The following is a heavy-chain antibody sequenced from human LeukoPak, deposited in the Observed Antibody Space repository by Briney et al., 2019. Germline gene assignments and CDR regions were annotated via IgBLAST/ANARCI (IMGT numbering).Heavy chain of an antibody. CDR3: ARAYSSSSGRDAFDS. D-gene: IGHD6-6*01. V-gene: IGHV3-48*02. CDR2: ISSSSSTI. CDR1: GFTFNSYN. Sequence: GGSLRLSCAASGFTFNSYNMNWVRQAPGKGLEWVSYISSSSSTIYYADSVKGRFTISRDSAKTSLFLQMNSLRDEDTAVHYCARAYSSSSGRDAFDSWGLGTLVTVSS. J-gene: IGHJ3*02.